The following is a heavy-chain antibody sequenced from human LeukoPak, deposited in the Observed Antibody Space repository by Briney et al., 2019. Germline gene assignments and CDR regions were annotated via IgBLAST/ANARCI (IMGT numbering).Heavy chain of an antibody. J-gene: IGHJ4*02. CDR2: ISGRGGST. V-gene: IGHV3-23*01. CDR1: GFIFSSYA. Sequence: GGSLRLSCEASGFIFSSYALSWVRQAPGKGLEWVSAISGRGGSTHYADSVKGRFTISRDNSKNTVHLQMNSLRAEDTAVYYCAKEKLGYSVSQIDYWGQGILVTVSS. D-gene: IGHD1-26*01. CDR3: AKEKLGYSVSQIDY.